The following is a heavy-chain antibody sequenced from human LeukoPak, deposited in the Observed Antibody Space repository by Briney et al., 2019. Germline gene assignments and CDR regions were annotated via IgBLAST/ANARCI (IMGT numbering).Heavy chain of an antibody. CDR2: ISFDGTNK. D-gene: IGHD4-17*01. CDR1: GVPLSHYA. V-gene: IGHV3-30*04. J-gene: IGHJ4*02. CDR3: ATDYGDYEPIDY. Sequence: PGGSLRLSCTASGVPLSHYAMHWVRQAPGRGLEWVAVISFDGTNKYYGDSVEGRFSVSRDNSKNTLYLQMNSLRHDDTAMYYCATDYGDYEPIDYWGQGTLVTVSS.